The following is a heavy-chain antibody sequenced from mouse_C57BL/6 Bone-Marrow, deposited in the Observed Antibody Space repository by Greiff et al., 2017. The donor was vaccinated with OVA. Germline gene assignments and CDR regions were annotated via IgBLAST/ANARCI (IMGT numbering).Heavy chain of an antibody. CDR2: IHPSDSDT. CDR3: AIADEFDY. Sequence: QVQLQQPGAELVKPGASVKVSCQASGYTFTSYWMHWVKQRPGQGLEWIGRIHPSDSDTNYNQKFQGKATLTVDNSSSTAYMQLSSLTSDDAAVYYCAIADEFDYWGQGTTLTVSS. J-gene: IGHJ2*01. CDR1: GYTFTSYW. V-gene: IGHV1-74*01.